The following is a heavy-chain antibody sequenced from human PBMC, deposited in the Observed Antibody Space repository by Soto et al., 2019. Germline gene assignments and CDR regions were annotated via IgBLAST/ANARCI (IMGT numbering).Heavy chain of an antibody. V-gene: IGHV6-1*01. D-gene: IGHD2-2*01. CDR2: TYNRSKWYN. Sequence: QTLSLTYAISGDIVSSNSAPLTWSRRSPSRDLEWLRRTYNRSKWYNDYAVTVKSRITINPDTSKNQSSLQLNCVTPEDTAVYYCARGRVDNWFGPWGQGTLVTVSS. J-gene: IGHJ5*02. CDR3: ARGRVDNWFGP. CDR1: GDIVSSNSAP.